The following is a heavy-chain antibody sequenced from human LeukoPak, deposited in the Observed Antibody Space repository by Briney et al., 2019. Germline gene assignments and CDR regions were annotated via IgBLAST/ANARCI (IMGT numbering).Heavy chain of an antibody. J-gene: IGHJ4*02. V-gene: IGHV1-69*01. D-gene: IGHD6-6*01. CDR1: GGTFSSYA. Sequence: SVKVSCKASGGTFSSYAISWVRQAPGQGLEWMGGIIPIFGTANFAQKFQGRVTITADESTSTAYMELSSLRSEDTAVYYCARGTPSSSALDYWGQGTLVTVSS. CDR2: IIPIFGTA. CDR3: ARGTPSSSALDY.